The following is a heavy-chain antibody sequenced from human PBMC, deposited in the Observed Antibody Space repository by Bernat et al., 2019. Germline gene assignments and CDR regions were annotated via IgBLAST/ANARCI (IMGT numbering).Heavy chain of an antibody. V-gene: IGHV3-23*01. CDR1: GFTFRSYA. D-gene: IGHD3-16*02. CDR2: ISGSGAST. CDR3: AKNSYDYIWGSYRHFDY. Sequence: EVQLLGSGGGLVQPGGSLRLSCAASGFTFRSYAMSWVRQAPGKGLEWVSTISGSGASTYYADSVKGQFTISRDNSKNTLYLQMNSLRAEDTAVYYCAKNSYDYIWGSYRHFDYWGQGTLVTVSS. J-gene: IGHJ4*02.